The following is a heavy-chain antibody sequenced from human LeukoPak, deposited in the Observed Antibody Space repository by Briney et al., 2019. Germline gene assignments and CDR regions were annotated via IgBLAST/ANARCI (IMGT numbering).Heavy chain of an antibody. CDR3: AKDNAPALCGDCPPGEWFDP. D-gene: IGHD2-21*02. Sequence: PGGSLRLSCAASGFTFSSYAMSWVRQAPGKGLEWVSAISSIGGSTYYADSVKGRFTISRDNSKNTLYLQMNSLRAEDTAVYYCAKDNAPALCGDCPPGEWFDPWGQGTLVTVSS. CDR2: ISSIGGST. J-gene: IGHJ5*02. CDR1: GFTFSSYA. V-gene: IGHV3-23*01.